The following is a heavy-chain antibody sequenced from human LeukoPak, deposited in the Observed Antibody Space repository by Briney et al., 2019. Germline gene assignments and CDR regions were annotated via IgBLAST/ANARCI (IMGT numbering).Heavy chain of an antibody. CDR3: ARVGRYCSSTSCSRRYNWFDP. D-gene: IGHD2-2*01. V-gene: IGHV1-8*02. CDR2: MNPNSGNT. Sequence: ASVKVSCKASGYTFTSYGISWVRQATGQGLEWMGWMNPNSGNTGYAQKFQGRVTMTRNTSISTAYMELSSLRSEDTAVYYCARVGRYCSSTSCSRRYNWFDPWGQGTLVTVSS. CDR1: GYTFTSYG. J-gene: IGHJ5*02.